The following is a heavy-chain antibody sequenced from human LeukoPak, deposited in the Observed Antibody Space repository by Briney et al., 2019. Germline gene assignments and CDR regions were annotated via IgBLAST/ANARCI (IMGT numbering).Heavy chain of an antibody. CDR3: ARDESGSYYIDP. Sequence: ASVKVSCKASGYTFTSYDINWVRRATGQGLEWMGWMNPNSGNTDYAQKFQGRVTMTRDMSTSTVYMELSSLRSEDTAVYYCARDESGSYYIDPWGQGTLVTVSS. J-gene: IGHJ5*02. CDR1: GYTFTSYD. V-gene: IGHV1-8*01. CDR2: MNPNSGNT. D-gene: IGHD1-26*01.